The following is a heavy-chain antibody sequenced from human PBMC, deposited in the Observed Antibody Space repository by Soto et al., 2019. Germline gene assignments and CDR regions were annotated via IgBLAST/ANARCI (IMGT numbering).Heavy chain of an antibody. D-gene: IGHD5-12*01. CDR3: AREKGRLQFGGNDYFGMDV. CDR1: GGTFDNSA. Sequence: QVQLVQSGAEVKKPGSSVTVSCKASGGTFDNSAISWVRQAPGQGLEWMGGIIPSFPTPDYSQKFQGRVSLTADESTMRAYMELTSLRFEDTAVYYCAREKGRLQFGGNDYFGMDVWGHGTTVTVS. CDR2: IIPSFPTP. J-gene: IGHJ6*02. V-gene: IGHV1-69*12.